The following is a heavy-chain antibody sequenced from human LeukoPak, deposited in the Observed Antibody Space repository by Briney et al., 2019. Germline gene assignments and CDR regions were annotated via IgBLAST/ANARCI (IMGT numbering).Heavy chain of an antibody. CDR2: IRENGGEA. V-gene: IGHV3-23*01. D-gene: IGHD1-7*01. J-gene: IGHJ4*02. Sequence: PGGSLRLSCSASGFTFSNYVMGWVRQAQGKGLEWVSAIRENGGEADYADSVRGRFTISRDNSQNTLYQQMNSLRAEDTAVYYCAKRTGVTELHFDHWGQGTLVTVSS. CDR1: GFTFSNYV. CDR3: AKRTGVTELHFDH.